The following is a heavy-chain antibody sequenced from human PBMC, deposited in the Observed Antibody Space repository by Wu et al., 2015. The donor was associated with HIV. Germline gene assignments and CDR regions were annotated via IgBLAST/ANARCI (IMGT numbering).Heavy chain of an antibody. J-gene: IGHJ4*02. CDR2: INPNSGGT. D-gene: IGHD1-20*01. Sequence: QVQLVQSGAEVKKPGASVKVSCKASGYTFTGYYMHWVRQAPGQGLEWMGWINPNSGGTNYAQKFQGRVTMTRDTSTSTVYMELSSLRSEDTAVYYCARAYNWNQRFDYWGQGTLVTVSS. CDR1: GYTFTGYY. V-gene: IGHV1-2*02. CDR3: ARAYNWNQRFDY.